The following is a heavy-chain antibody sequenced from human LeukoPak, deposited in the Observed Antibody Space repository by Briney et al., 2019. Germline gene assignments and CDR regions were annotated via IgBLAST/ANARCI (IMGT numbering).Heavy chain of an antibody. CDR3: ARGRAYNSD. CDR2: INSDGSDT. J-gene: IGHJ4*02. V-gene: IGHV3-74*01. Sequence: GGSLRLSCAASGFTFSSYWMYWVRQAPGKGLVWVSRINSDGSDTSYADSVQGRFTISRDNAKNTLYQQRNSLRAEDTAVYYCARGRAYNSDWGQGTLVTVSS. D-gene: IGHD5-24*01. CDR1: GFTFSSYW.